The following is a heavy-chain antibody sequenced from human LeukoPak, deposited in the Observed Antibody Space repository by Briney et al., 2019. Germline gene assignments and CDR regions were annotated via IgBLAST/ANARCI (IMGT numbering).Heavy chain of an antibody. CDR3: ARDRGVTSYFYYGLDV. V-gene: IGHV4-4*07. J-gene: IGHJ6*02. Sequence: SETLSLTCTVSGGSISSYYWSWIRQPAGKGLEWIGRIYTSGSTNYNPSLKSRVTMSVDTSKNQFSLKLSSVTAADTAVYYCARDRGVTSYFYYGLDVWGQGTTVTVSS. D-gene: IGHD4-17*01. CDR1: GGSISSYY. CDR2: IYTSGST.